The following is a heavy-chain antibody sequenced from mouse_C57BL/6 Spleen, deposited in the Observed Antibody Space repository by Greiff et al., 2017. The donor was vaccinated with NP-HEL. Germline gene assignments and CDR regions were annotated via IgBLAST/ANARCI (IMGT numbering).Heavy chain of an antibody. J-gene: IGHJ4*01. CDR2: IYPGDGGT. Sequence: VQLQQSGPELVKPGASVKISCKASGYAFSSSWMNWVKQRPGKGLEWIGRIYPGDGGTNYNGKFKGKATLTADKSSSTAYMQLSSLTSEDSAVYFWARREDYYGSSYDYYAMDYWGQGTSVTVSS. CDR3: ARREDYYGSSYDYYAMDY. D-gene: IGHD1-1*01. V-gene: IGHV1-82*01. CDR1: GYAFSSSW.